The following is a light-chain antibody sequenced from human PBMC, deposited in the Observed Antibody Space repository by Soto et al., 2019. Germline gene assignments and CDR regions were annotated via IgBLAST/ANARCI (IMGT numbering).Light chain of an antibody. V-gene: IGKV3D-15*01. CDR2: NAS. CDR1: KSVSKS. CDR3: QQYNHWPRT. Sequence: IVLTPSPDTLSLSPGDRATLYCRATKSVSKSLVGYQQKPGQAPRLLIYNASDRATGIPVRFSGSGSGTELTLTISSLQSEDSGVYYCQQYNHWPRTFGQGTKV. J-gene: IGKJ1*01.